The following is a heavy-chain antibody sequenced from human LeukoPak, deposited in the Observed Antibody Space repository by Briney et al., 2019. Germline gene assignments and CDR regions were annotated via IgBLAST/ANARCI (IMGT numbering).Heavy chain of an antibody. V-gene: IGHV3-7*01. CDR3: ARDVVGSLDF. D-gene: IGHD1-26*01. CDR2: IKGDESAK. J-gene: IGHJ4*02. CDR1: GFTFSSYW. Sequence: GGSLRLSCAASGFTFSSYWMAWVRQAPGKGLEWVANIKGDESAKHQADSVKGRFTISRDNTRNSLYLQMANLRADDTAGYYCARDVVGSLDFWGQGTRVTVSS.